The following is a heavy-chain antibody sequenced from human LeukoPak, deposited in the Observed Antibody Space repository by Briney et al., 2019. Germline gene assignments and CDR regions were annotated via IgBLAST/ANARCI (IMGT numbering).Heavy chain of an antibody. V-gene: IGHV1-69*04. CDR1: GGTFSSYA. CDR2: IIPILGIA. D-gene: IGHD5-18*01. J-gene: IGHJ5*02. Sequence: GSSVKVSCKASGGTFSSYAISWVRQAPGQGLEWMGRIIPILGIANYAQKFQGRVTITADKSTSTAYMELSSLRSEDTAVYYCAREVYSYGYSLGLPSPKATFDPWGQGTLVTVSS. CDR3: AREVYSYGYSLGLPSPKATFDP.